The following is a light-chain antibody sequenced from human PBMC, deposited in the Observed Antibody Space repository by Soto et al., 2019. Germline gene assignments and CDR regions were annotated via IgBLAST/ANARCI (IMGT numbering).Light chain of an antibody. J-gene: IGKJ3*01. CDR1: QSISRW. CDR3: QQYNTYSIFT. V-gene: IGKV1-5*01. CDR2: DAS. Sequence: DIQMTQSPSTLSASVGDRVTITCRASQSISRWLAWYQQKPGKAPRVLIYDASTLERGVPSRFSGSGSGTKLTLTISSLQPDDSATYYCQQYNTYSIFTFGPGTKVDIK.